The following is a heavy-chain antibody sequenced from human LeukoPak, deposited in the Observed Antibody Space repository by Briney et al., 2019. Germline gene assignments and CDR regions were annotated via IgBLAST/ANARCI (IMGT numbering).Heavy chain of an antibody. CDR2: IKQDGSEK. J-gene: IGHJ6*02. CDR3: ARDLRTSYYDILTGYVIYYYYGMDV. V-gene: IGHV3-7*04. CDR1: GFTFSSYE. Sequence: GGSLRLSCAASGFTFSSYEMNWVRQAPGKGLEWVANIKQDGSEKYYVDSVKGRFTISRDNAKNSLYLQMNSLRAEDTAVYYCARDLRTSYYDILTGYVIYYYYGMDVWGQGTLVTVSS. D-gene: IGHD3-9*01.